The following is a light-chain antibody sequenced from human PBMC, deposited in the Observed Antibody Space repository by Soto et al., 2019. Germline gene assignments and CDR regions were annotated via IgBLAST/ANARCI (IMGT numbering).Light chain of an antibody. CDR2: LGS. Sequence: IVMTQSPLSLPVTPGEPASISCRSSQSRRHGTGYNYLDWYLQKPGQSPQLLIQLGSMRASGVPDRFSGSGSGTDFTLKISRVEAEDVGVYYCMQVLQTPFTFGPGTKVYI. CDR3: MQVLQTPFT. J-gene: IGKJ3*01. CDR1: QSRRHGTGYNY. V-gene: IGKV2-28*01.